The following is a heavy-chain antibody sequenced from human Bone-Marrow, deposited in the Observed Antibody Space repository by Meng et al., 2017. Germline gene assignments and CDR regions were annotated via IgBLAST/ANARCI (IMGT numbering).Heavy chain of an antibody. Sequence: ASVKVSCKASGYTFTSYDINWVRQATGQVLEWMGWMNLNRGNTGYAQKFQGRVTMIRNTSINTAYMELNSMRSEDTAVYYCARGKGKNAFDVWGQGTMVTVSS. CDR1: GYTFTSYD. V-gene: IGHV1-8*01. J-gene: IGHJ3*01. D-gene: IGHD3-10*01. CDR3: ARGKGKNAFDV. CDR2: MNLNRGNT.